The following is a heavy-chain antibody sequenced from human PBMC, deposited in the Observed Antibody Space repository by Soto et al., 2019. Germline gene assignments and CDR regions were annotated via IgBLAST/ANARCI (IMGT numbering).Heavy chain of an antibody. CDR2: ISYDGSNK. CDR3: ARDSSSGWYLDI. Sequence: GGSLRLSCAASGFTFSSYGMHWVRQAPGKGLEWVAVISYDGSNKYYADSVKGRFTISRDNSKNTLYLQMNSLRAEDTAVYYCARDSSSGWYLDIWGQGTMVTVSS. CDR1: GFTFSSYG. J-gene: IGHJ3*02. V-gene: IGHV3-30*03. D-gene: IGHD6-19*01.